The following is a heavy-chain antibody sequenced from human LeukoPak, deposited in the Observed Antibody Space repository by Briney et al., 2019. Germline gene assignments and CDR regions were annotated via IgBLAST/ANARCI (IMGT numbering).Heavy chain of an antibody. CDR2: ISSSSSYI. CDR3: ARSAAAGTFFDY. D-gene: IGHD6-13*01. V-gene: IGHV3-21*01. CDR1: GFTFSSYS. Sequence: GGSLRLSCAASGFTFSSYSMNWVRQAPGKGLEWVLSISSSSSYIYYADSVKGRFTISRDNAKNSLYLQMNSLRAEDTAVYYCARSAAAGTFFDYWGQGTLVTVSS. J-gene: IGHJ4*02.